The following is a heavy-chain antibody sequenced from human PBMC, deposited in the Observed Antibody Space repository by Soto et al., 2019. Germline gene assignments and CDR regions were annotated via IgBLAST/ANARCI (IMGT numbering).Heavy chain of an antibody. CDR2: IYYSGST. CDR1: GGSISSGGYY. D-gene: IGHD3-10*01. CDR3: ARSHMVREPTPHFYSYYYGMDV. Sequence: SETLSLTCTVSGGSISSGGYYWSWIRQHPGKGLEWIGYIYYSGSTYYNPSLKSRVTISVDTSKNQFSLKLSSVTAADTAVYYCARSHMVREPTPHFYSYYYGMDVWGNGTTVTLSS. J-gene: IGHJ6*04. V-gene: IGHV4-31*03.